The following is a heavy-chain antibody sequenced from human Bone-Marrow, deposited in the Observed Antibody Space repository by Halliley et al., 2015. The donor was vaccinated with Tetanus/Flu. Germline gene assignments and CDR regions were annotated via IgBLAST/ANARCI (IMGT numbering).Heavy chain of an antibody. CDR3: ARDLGAGMSGTTGFAL. CDR2: INAPPGAT. Sequence: WINAPPGATNYARKFQGRVAMTTDTSTNTAYMELRSLTYDDTAMYYCARDLGAGMSGTTGFALWGQGTLVTVSS. J-gene: IGHJ4*02. D-gene: IGHD1-20*01. V-gene: IGHV1-18*01.